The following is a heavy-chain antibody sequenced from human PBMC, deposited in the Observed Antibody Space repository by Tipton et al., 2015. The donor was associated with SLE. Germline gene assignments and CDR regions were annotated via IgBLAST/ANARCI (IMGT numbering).Heavy chain of an antibody. Sequence: TLSLTCAVYGGSFSGYYWSWLRQPAGKGLEWFGRIYASGSTNYNPSLKSRVTISVDTSKNQFSLKLSSVTAADTAVYYCARVLGVVKSYYMDVWGKGTTVTVSS. V-gene: IGHV4-59*10. D-gene: IGHD3-3*01. CDR2: IYASGST. J-gene: IGHJ6*03. CDR1: GGSFSGYY. CDR3: ARVLGVVKSYYMDV.